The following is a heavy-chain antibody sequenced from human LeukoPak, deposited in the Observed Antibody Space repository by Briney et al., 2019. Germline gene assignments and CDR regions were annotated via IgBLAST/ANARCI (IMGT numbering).Heavy chain of an antibody. D-gene: IGHD3-3*01. CDR2: ITSSSSYI. J-gene: IGHJ5*02. CDR1: GFNFSSYT. CDR3: ARVSGYYNWFDP. Sequence: GGSLRLSCAVSGFNFSSYTMNWVRQAPGKGLEWVSSITSSSSYIYYVDSVKGRFTISRDNAKNSLYLQMNSLRAEDTAVYYCARVSGYYNWFDPWGQGTLVTVSS. V-gene: IGHV3-21*01.